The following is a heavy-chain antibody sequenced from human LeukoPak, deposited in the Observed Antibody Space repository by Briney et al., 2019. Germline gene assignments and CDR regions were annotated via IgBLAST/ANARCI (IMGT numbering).Heavy chain of an antibody. CDR2: ISGSGGST. CDR1: GFTFSSYA. CDR3: AKSVKRYCSGGSCYSFDY. J-gene: IGHJ4*02. D-gene: IGHD2-15*01. V-gene: IGHV3-23*01. Sequence: PGGSLRLSCAASGFTFSSYAMSWVRQAPGKGLEWVSAISGSGGSTYYADSVKGRFTISRDNSKNTLYLQMNSLRAEDTAVYYCAKSVKRYCSGGSCYSFDYWGQGTLVTVSS.